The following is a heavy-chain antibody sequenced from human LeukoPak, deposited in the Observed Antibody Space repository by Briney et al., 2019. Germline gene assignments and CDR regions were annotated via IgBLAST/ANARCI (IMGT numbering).Heavy chain of an antibody. J-gene: IGHJ5*02. CDR2: INPSGGST. Sequence: ASVKVSCKASGYTFTSYYMHWVRQAPGQGLEWMGIINPSGGSTSYAQKFQGRVTMTRDTSTSTVYMELSSLRSEDTAVYYCAYSGYDPGWFDPWGQGTVVTVSS. D-gene: IGHD5-12*01. V-gene: IGHV1-46*01. CDR1: GYTFTSYY. CDR3: AYSGYDPGWFDP.